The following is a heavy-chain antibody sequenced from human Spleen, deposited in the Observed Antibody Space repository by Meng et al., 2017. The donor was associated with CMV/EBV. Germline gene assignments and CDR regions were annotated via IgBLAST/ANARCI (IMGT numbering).Heavy chain of an antibody. CDR1: GGSFSGYS. CDR3: ASNLMTTVVINY. V-gene: IGHV4-34*01. Sequence: QVQLQQWGAGLFKSSETLSLTCAVYGGSFSGYSWSWIRQPPGKGLEWIGEINHSGSTNYNPSLKSRVTISVDTSKNQFSLKLSSVTAADTAVYYCASNLMTTVVINYWGQGTLVTVSS. J-gene: IGHJ4*02. D-gene: IGHD4-23*01. CDR2: INHSGST.